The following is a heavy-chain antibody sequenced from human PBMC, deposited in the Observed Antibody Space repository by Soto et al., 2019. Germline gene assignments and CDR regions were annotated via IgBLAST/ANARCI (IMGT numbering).Heavy chain of an antibody. V-gene: IGHV3-23*01. CDR3: ARLHCTNGVCYIFDY. CDR1: GFSFSNFA. CDR2: IGAGGDIT. Sequence: GGSLRLSCAASGFSFSNFAMSWVRQAPGKGLEWVSGIGAGGDITFYADSVKGRFGISRDNSKNTVYLQVNSLRAEDTAVYYCARLHCTNGVCYIFDYWGQGALVTVSS. D-gene: IGHD2-8*01. J-gene: IGHJ4*02.